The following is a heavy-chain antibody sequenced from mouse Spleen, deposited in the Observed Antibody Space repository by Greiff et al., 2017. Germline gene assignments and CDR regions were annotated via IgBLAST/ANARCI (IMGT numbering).Heavy chain of an antibody. CDR3: ARVGRSHFDY. D-gene: IGHD3-3*01. V-gene: IGHV1-69*01. CDR2: IDPSDSYT. J-gene: IGHJ2*01. Sequence: QVQLQQPGAELVMPGASVKLSCKASGYTFTSYWMHWVKQRPGQGLEWIGEIDPSDSYTNYNQKFKGKATLTVDKSSSTAYMQLSSLTSEDSAVYYCARVGRSHFDYWGQGTTLTVSS. CDR1: GYTFTSYW.